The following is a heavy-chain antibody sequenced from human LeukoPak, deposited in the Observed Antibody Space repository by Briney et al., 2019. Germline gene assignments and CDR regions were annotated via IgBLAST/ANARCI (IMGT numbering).Heavy chain of an antibody. CDR2: IYTSGST. CDR1: GGSIGSGYCY. V-gene: IGHV4-61*02. CDR3: ARGEETRYFYYFYMDV. D-gene: IGHD2/OR15-2a*01. Sequence: SETLSLTCTVSGGSIGSGYCYWTWIRQPAGKGLEWIGRIYTSGSTHYNPSLKSRVSISIDTSENQFSLNLSSVTAADTAVYYCARGEETRYFYYFYMDVWGKGTTVTVPS. J-gene: IGHJ6*03.